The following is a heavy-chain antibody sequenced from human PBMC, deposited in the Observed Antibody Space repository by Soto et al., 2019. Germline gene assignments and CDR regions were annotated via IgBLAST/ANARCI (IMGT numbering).Heavy chain of an antibody. V-gene: IGHV3-33*01. CDR3: ARERVVAALTSGLDY. D-gene: IGHD2-15*01. CDR1: GFTFSSYG. CDR2: IWYDGSNK. J-gene: IGHJ4*02. Sequence: GESLKISCAASGFTFSSYGMHWVRQAPGKGLEWVAVIWYDGSNKYYADSVKGRFTISRDNSKNTLYLQMNSLRAEDTAVYYCARERVVAALTSGLDYWGQGTLVTVSS.